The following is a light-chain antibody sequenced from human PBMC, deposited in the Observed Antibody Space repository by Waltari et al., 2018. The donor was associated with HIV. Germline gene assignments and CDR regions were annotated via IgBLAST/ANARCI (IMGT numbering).Light chain of an antibody. V-gene: IGLV1-44*01. CDR1: SSNIGRYT. Sequence: QSELTQPPSASGTPGQRVTISCSGSSSNIGRYTVNWYQHLPGTAPNLLIYANQQRPSGVPDRFSGSQSDTSASLAIGGLQSEDEADYYCATWDASLSGPVFGGGTKLTVL. CDR3: ATWDASLSGPV. J-gene: IGLJ2*01. CDR2: ANQ.